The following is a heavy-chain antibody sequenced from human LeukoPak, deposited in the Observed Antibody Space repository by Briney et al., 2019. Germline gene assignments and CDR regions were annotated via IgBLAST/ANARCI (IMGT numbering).Heavy chain of an antibody. CDR2: IIPIFGTA. J-gene: IGHJ6*02. Sequence: SVKVSCKASGGTFSSYAISWVRQAPGQGLEWMGGIIPIFGTANYAQKSQGRVTITADESTSTAYMELSNLRSEDTAVYYCARDVLPKTDFWSGLDGMDVWGQGTTVTVSS. CDR3: ARDVLPKTDFWSGLDGMDV. CDR1: GGTFSSYA. D-gene: IGHD3-3*01. V-gene: IGHV1-69*13.